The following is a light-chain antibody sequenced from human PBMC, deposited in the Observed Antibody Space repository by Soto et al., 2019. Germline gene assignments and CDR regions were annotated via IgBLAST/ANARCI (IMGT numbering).Light chain of an antibody. V-gene: IGLV2-8*01. CDR3: SSYAGSNNVV. CDR1: SSDVGGYNY. J-gene: IGLJ2*01. CDR2: DVS. Sequence: QSALTQPPSASGSPGQSVTISCTGTSSDVGGYNYVSWYQQHPGKAPKLMIYDVSKRPSGVPDRFSGSKSGNTASLTVSGLQAEDEDDYYCSSYAGSNNVVFGGGTKVTVL.